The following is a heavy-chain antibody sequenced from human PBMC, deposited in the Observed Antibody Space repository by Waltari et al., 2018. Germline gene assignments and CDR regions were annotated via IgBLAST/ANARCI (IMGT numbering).Heavy chain of an antibody. CDR2: INTDGSSR. V-gene: IGHV3-74*03. CDR3: ARDCPRHQXSPCLDV. Sequence: QLVQSGGGLXQPGGSLRLACEGSGXTFNXYWMYWXRQVPGNGLMWVSRINTDGSSRPXADSVKGRFXISXDNXRDTXXLXXDSLTVEXXXVYXCARDCPRHQXSPCLDVXGQGTTVTVXS. J-gene: IGHJ6*02. CDR1: GXTFNXYW.